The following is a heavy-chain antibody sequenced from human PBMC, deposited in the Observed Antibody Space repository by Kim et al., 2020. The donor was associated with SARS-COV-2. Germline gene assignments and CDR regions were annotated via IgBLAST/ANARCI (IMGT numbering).Heavy chain of an antibody. V-gene: IGHV1-2*02. CDR3: ARRSLRIAAAGTRGFGSVDY. J-gene: IGHJ4*02. CDR1: GYTFTGYY. D-gene: IGHD6-13*01. Sequence: ASVKVSCKASGYTFTGYYMHWVRQAPGQGLEWMGWINPNSGGTNYAQKFQGRVTMTRDTSISTAYMELSRLRSDDTAVYYCARRSLRIAAAGTRGFGSVDYWGQGTLVTVSS. CDR2: INPNSGGT.